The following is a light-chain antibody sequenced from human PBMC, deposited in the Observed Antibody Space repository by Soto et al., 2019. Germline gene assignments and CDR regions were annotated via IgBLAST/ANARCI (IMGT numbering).Light chain of an antibody. CDR3: ASWDDSLNVVV. V-gene: IGLV1-44*01. CDR2: TNN. CDR1: TSNIGSNS. J-gene: IGLJ2*01. Sequence: QSVLTQPPSASGTPGQRVTISCSGSTSNIGSNSVNWYQQLPGTAPKLLIYTNNQRPSGVPDRFSGSKSGTSASLAISGLQSDDEADYYCASWDDSLNVVVFGGGTKVTVL.